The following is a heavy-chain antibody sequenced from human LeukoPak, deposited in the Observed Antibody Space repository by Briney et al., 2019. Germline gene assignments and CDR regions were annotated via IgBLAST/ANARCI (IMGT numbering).Heavy chain of an antibody. Sequence: GGSLRLSCAASGFIFNTYVMHWVRQAPGKGLEWLAFIRYDGSNKNYADSVKGRFTISRDNSKNTLYLQMNSLRAEDTAVYYCAKSGRRGYSYGYRFKYYFESWGQGTLVTVSS. CDR3: AKSGRRGYSYGYRFKYYFES. J-gene: IGHJ4*02. V-gene: IGHV3-30*02. CDR1: GFIFNTYV. D-gene: IGHD5-18*01. CDR2: IRYDGSNK.